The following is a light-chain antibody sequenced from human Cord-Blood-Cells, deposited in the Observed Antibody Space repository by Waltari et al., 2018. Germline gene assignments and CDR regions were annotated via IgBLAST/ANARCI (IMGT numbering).Light chain of an antibody. V-gene: IGKV1-5*03. CDR1: QSISSW. J-gene: IGKJ1*01. CDR3: QQYNSYPWT. CDR2: QAS. Sequence: DIQMTQSPSTLSASVGDRVNITCRASQSISSWLAWYQPKPGKAPKLLIYQASRLESGVPSRFSGSGSGTEFTLTISSLQPDDFATYYCQQYNSYPWTFGQGTKVEIK.